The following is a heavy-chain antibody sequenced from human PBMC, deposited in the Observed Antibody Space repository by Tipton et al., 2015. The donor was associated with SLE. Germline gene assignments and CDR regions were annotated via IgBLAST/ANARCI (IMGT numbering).Heavy chain of an antibody. CDR2: INHSGST. Sequence: QLLQSGAEVKKPGASVKVSCKASGYTFTSYYMHWIRQPPGKGLEWIGEINHSGSTNYNPSLKSRVTISVDTSKNQFSLKLSSLTAADTAVYYCARDRGTLGEDAFDIWGQGTMVTVSS. CDR1: GYTFTSYY. D-gene: IGHD3-16*01. J-gene: IGHJ3*02. CDR3: ARDRGTLGEDAFDI. V-gene: IGHV4-34*01.